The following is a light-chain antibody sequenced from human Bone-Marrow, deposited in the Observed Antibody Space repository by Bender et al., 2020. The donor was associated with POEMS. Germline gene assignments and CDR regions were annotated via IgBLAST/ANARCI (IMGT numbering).Light chain of an antibody. V-gene: IGLV2-11*01. CDR1: TNDIGHYNY. J-gene: IGLJ2*01. CDR2: DVS. CDR3: CSYADVDTRI. Sequence: QSALTQPRSVSGSPGQSVTISCTGTTNDIGHYNYVSWYQQNPGKAPKLLIFDVSKRPSGVPDRFSGSKSGNTASLTISWRQAEEEADYYCCSYADVDTRIFGGGTKLAVL.